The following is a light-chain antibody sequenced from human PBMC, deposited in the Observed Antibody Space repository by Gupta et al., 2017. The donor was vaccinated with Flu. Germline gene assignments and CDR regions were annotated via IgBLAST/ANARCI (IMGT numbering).Light chain of an antibody. V-gene: IGLV3-1*01. CDR2: EDT. J-gene: IGLJ2*01. CDR3: QTCDSITAVL. CDR1: QLGDKC. Sequence: SGDQLGDKCVSWYQQSAGPSHVLFIYEDTTPPSGIPQRFSGSNSGNTATLTISGTQAMDEADYYCQTCDSITAVLFGGGTKLTVL.